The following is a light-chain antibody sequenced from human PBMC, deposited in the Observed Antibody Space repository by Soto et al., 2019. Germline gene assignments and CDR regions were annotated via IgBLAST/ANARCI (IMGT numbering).Light chain of an antibody. CDR3: CSYAGSSTYV. CDR1: SSDVGSYNL. J-gene: IGLJ1*01. Sequence: QSVLTQPASVSGSPGQSITISCTGTSSDVGSYNLVSWYQQHPGKAPKLMIYEGSKRPSGASNRSSGSKSGNTASLTISGLQAEDEADYYCCSYAGSSTYVFGTGTKVTVL. CDR2: EGS. V-gene: IGLV2-23*01.